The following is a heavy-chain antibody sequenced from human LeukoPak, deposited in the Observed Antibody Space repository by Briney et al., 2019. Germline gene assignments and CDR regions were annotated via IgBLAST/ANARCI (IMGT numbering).Heavy chain of an antibody. CDR3: ARDLHSGAYTFDY. CDR2: ISGSGGDI. V-gene: IGHV3-48*02. Sequence: VGSLRLSCAASGFTVSSFSMNWVRQAPGKGLEWVSYISGSGGDIHYADSVKGRFTISRNNAKNSLYLQMTSLRDEDTAVYYCARDLHSGAYTFDYWGQGTLVTVSS. D-gene: IGHD1-26*01. CDR1: GFTVSSFS. J-gene: IGHJ4*02.